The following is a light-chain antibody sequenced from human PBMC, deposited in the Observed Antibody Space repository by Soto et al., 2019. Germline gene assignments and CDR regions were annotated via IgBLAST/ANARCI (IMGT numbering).Light chain of an antibody. CDR1: QSVGSY. Sequence: IVLTQSPGTLSLSPGERATVSCRASQSVGSYLAWYQQKPGQAPRLLIFGASSRVIGVPGRFSGSGSGTDFTLTISRLEPEDFAVYYCQQYDTSPTTFGQGPRLAIK. V-gene: IGKV3-20*01. CDR3: QQYDTSPTT. CDR2: GAS. J-gene: IGKJ5*01.